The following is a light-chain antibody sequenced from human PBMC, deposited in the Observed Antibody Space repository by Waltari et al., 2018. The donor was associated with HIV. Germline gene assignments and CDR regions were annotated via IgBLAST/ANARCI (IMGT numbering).Light chain of an antibody. CDR2: GNG. Sequence: CMLTQPHSLSTPPGQRVPISRPESSPHSGARYACLWSQQLPGTAPRVLIYGNGNRPSGVPDRFSGSKSGTSASLAITGLQAEDEADYYCQSYDTGLSGSGVFGGGTKLTVL. CDR1: SPHSGARYA. J-gene: IGLJ2*01. CDR3: QSYDTGLSGSGV. V-gene: IGLV1-40*01.